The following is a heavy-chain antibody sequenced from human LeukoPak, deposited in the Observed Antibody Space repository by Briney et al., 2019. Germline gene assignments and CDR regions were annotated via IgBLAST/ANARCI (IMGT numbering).Heavy chain of an antibody. CDR2: IKSKTDGGTT. CDR1: GFTFSNAW. Sequence: GGSLRLSCAASGFTFSNAWMSWVRQAPGKGLEWVGRIKSKTDGGTTDYAAPVKGRFTISRDDSKNTLYLQMNSLKTEDTAVYYCATDIAVAGTDYWGQGTLVTVSS. CDR3: ATDIAVAGTDY. D-gene: IGHD6-19*01. J-gene: IGHJ4*02. V-gene: IGHV3-15*01.